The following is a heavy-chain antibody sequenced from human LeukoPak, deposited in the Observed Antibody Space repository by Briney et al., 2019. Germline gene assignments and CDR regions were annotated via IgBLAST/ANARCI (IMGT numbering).Heavy chain of an antibody. D-gene: IGHD3-10*01. CDR2: IYYSGST. CDR1: GGSISSSSYY. Sequence: SETLSLTCTVSGGSISSSSYYWGWIRQPPGKGLEWIGSIYYSGSTYYNPSLKSRVTISVDTSKNQFSLKLSSVTAADTAVYYCARSSPGPDAFDIWGQGTMVTVSS. J-gene: IGHJ3*02. V-gene: IGHV4-39*07. CDR3: ARSSPGPDAFDI.